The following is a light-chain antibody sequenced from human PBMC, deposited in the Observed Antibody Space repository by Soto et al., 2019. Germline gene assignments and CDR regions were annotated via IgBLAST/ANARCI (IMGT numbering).Light chain of an antibody. V-gene: IGKV2-30*01. CDR3: MQATHWPIT. CDR1: QSLVYSDGIAY. CDR2: KVS. J-gene: IGKJ5*01. Sequence: VEMTQSPLSLPVTLGQRASTSYRRNQSLVYSDGIAYFSWFQQRPGRSPRXIIYKVSNRDSGVPARFSGSRSGTDCALKISRVEADDVGVYYCMQATHWPITLGQGTRLEIK.